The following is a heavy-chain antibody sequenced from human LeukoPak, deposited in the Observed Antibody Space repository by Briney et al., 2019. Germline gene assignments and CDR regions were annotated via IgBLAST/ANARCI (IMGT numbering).Heavy chain of an antibody. CDR1: GGSISSSSYY. Sequence: SETLSLTCTVSGGSISSSSYYWGWLRQPPGKGLEWIGSIYYSGSTYYNPSLKSRVTISVDTSKNQFSLKLSSVTAPDTAVYYCARDRPRSIAARGPFDYWGQGTLVTLSS. CDR3: ARDRPRSIAARGPFDY. J-gene: IGHJ4*02. V-gene: IGHV4-39*07. CDR2: IYYSGST. D-gene: IGHD6-6*01.